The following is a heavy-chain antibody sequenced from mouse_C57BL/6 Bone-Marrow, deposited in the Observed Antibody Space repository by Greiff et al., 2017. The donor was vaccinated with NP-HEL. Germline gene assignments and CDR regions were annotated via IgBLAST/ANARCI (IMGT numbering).Heavy chain of an antibody. CDR1: GFNIKDDY. V-gene: IGHV14-4*01. Sequence: VQLQQSGAELVRPGASVKLSCTASGFNIKDDYMHWVKQRPEQGLEWIGWIDPENGDTEYASKFQGKATITADTSSNTAYPQLSSLTSEDTAVYYCTSITTVVAGTYWGQGTLVTVSA. CDR3: TSITTVVAGTY. D-gene: IGHD1-1*01. J-gene: IGHJ3*01. CDR2: IDPENGDT.